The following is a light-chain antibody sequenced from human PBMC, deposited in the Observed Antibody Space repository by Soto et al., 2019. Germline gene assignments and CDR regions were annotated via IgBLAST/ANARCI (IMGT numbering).Light chain of an antibody. CDR3: QQYNNWLGT. Sequence: EIVMTQSPATLSVSPGERATLSCRASQSVSTNLAWYQQTPGQAPRLLIFGASARATGIPARFSGSGSGTEFTLTISSLQSEDFVVYYCQQYNNWLGTFGQGTKVEIK. J-gene: IGKJ1*01. V-gene: IGKV3-15*01. CDR1: QSVSTN. CDR2: GAS.